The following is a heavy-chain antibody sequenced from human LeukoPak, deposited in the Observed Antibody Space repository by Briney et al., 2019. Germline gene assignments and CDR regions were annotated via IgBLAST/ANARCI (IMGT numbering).Heavy chain of an antibody. D-gene: IGHD1-26*01. Sequence: SETLSLTCTVSGGSISSANYYWGWIRQPPGKGLEWIGSIYSSGSTYYNASLQSRVTISIETSKNQISLRLNSVTAADTAIYYCAKSGGYGLIDYWGQGTLVTVSS. J-gene: IGHJ4*02. CDR3: AKSGGYGLIDY. V-gene: IGHV4-39*01. CDR2: IYSSGST. CDR1: GGSISSANYY.